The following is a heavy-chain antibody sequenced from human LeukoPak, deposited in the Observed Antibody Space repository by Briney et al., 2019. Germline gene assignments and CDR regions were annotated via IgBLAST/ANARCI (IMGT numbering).Heavy chain of an antibody. CDR2: FDPEDGET. Sequence: ASVKVSCKVSGYTLTELSMHWVRQAPGKGLEWMGGFDPEDGETIYAQKFQGRVTMTEDTSTDTAYMELSSLRSEDTAVYYCATGEAGSSAFAYWGQGTLVTVSS. CDR3: ATGEAGSSAFAY. CDR1: GYTLTELS. V-gene: IGHV1-24*01. J-gene: IGHJ4*02. D-gene: IGHD1-26*01.